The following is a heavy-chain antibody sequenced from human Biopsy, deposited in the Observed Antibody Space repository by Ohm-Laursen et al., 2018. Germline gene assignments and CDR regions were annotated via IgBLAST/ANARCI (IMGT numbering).Heavy chain of an antibody. CDR3: ARDRGYYSDRAVPGYFDL. CDR2: VYYTGST. J-gene: IGHJ2*01. Sequence: SVTLSLTCAVSGDSISSYYWSWIRQPPGKGLEWIGYVYYTGSTDYNPSLQSRVTISVDTSKNHFPLRLRSVTPADTAIYYRARDRGYYSDRAVPGYFDLWGRGTLVTVSS. D-gene: IGHD3-22*01. CDR1: GDSISSYY. V-gene: IGHV4-59*01.